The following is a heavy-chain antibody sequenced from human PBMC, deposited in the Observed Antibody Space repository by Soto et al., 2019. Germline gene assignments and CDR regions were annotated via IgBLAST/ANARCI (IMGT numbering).Heavy chain of an antibody. CDR3: ARHNHGFDY. Sequence: ESLTISWKDSGYSFSTNCIALVRQRPGKGLEWVGVIYCGDSDTRYSPSFEGQVTHSVDKSIHTVYLQWSSLKASDTAINYCARHNHGFDYWGQGTLVTVSS. CDR2: IYCGDSDT. V-gene: IGHV5-51*01. J-gene: IGHJ4*02. CDR1: GYSFSTNC.